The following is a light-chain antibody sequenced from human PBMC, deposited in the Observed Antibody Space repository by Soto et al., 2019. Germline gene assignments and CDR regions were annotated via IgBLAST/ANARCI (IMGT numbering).Light chain of an antibody. Sequence: DIQMTQSPSSLSAFVGDRVTITCRASPGVNNYLAWYQQKPGKVPSLLIYAASTLQAGVPSRFSGSGSGRDFTLTISSLQPEDVATYFCQSYNSGPSFGGGTQVEIK. V-gene: IGKV1-27*01. CDR3: QSYNSGPS. J-gene: IGKJ4*01. CDR2: AAS. CDR1: PGVNNY.